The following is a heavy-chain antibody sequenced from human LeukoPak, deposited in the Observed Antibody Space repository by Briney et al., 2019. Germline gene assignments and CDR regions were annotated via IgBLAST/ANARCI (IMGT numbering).Heavy chain of an antibody. D-gene: IGHD3-22*01. V-gene: IGHV3-53*01. Sequence: GGSLRLSCAVSGFTVRSNYMSWVRQAPGKGLEWVSVIYSGGTTYYADSVKGRFNISRDNSKNPLYLQMNSLRAEDTAVYYCGRYDSSGDYFDYWGQGTLVTVSS. CDR2: IYSGGTT. J-gene: IGHJ4*02. CDR1: GFTVRSNY. CDR3: GRYDSSGDYFDY.